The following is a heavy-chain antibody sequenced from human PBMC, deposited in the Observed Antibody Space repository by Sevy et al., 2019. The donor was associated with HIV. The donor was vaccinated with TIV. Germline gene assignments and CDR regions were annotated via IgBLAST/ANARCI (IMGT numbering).Heavy chain of an antibody. CDR3: ATSRETYSSSSFDY. D-gene: IGHD6-13*01. Sequence: ASVKVSCKVSGYTLTELSMHWVRQAPGKGLEWMGGFDPDDGETIYAQKFQGRVTMTEDTSTDTAYMELSSLRSEDTAVYYCATSRETYSSSSFDYWGQGTLVTVSS. CDR1: GYTLTELS. V-gene: IGHV1-24*01. J-gene: IGHJ4*02. CDR2: FDPDDGET.